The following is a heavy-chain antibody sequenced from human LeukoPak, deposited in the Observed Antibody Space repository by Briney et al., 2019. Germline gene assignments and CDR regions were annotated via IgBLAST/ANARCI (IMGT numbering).Heavy chain of an antibody. CDR2: IYRSGST. V-gene: IGHV3-53*01. CDR3: ARDSGHDAFDI. J-gene: IGHJ3*02. Sequence: PGGSLRLSCAASGFTVSTNYVSWVRQAPGKGLEWVSVIYRSGSTYYADSVKGRFTISRDNSKNTLYLQMNCLRAEDTAVYYCARDSGHDAFDIWGQGTMVTVSS. CDR1: GFTVSTNY.